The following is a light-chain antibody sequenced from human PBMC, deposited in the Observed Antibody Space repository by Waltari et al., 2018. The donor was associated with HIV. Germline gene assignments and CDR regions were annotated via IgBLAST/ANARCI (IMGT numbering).Light chain of an antibody. J-gene: IGLJ1*01. V-gene: IGLV2-23*02. CDR2: EVN. Sequence: QSALPQPASVSASPGQSITIPCTGPSSDVGSYILVPWYQQHPGKAPKLMIYEVNTRPSGGSNHFSGSKSGNTASLTISGLQAEDEADYYCCSYAGSSTLVFGTGTKVTVL. CDR3: CSYAGSSTLV. CDR1: SSDVGSYIL.